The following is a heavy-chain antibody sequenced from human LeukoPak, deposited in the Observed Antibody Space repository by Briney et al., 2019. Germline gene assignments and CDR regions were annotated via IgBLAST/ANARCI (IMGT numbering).Heavy chain of an antibody. CDR2: IRYDGSTK. J-gene: IGHJ4*02. V-gene: IGHV3-30*02. CDR3: AKDPGSSSRWPPSYELHYFDS. D-gene: IGHD2-2*01. CDR1: GFTFSIYG. Sequence: GGFLRLSCAASGFTFSIYGMHWVRQAPGKGLEWVAFIRYDGSTKSFADSVKGRFTISRDNSKNTLYLQMNSLRVQDTALYYCAKDPGSSSRWPPSYELHYFDSWGQGTLVTVSS.